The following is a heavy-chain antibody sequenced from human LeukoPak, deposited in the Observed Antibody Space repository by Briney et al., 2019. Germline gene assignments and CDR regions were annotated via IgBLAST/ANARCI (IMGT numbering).Heavy chain of an antibody. V-gene: IGHV4-61*02. J-gene: IGHJ4*02. CDR2: IYTSGST. Sequence: SQTLSLTCTVSGGSISSGSHYWSWIRQPAGKGLEWIGRIYTSGSTNYNPSLKSRVTISVDTSKNQFSLKLSSVTAADTAVYYCARALSRAAVAAPDYWGQGTLVTVSS. CDR1: GGSISSGSHY. CDR3: ARALSRAAVAAPDY. D-gene: IGHD6-19*01.